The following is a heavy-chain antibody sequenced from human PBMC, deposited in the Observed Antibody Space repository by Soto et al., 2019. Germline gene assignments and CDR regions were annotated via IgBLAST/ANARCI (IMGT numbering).Heavy chain of an antibody. CDR1: GASVSSTYW. V-gene: IGHV4-4*02. CDR2: INHRGSA. D-gene: IGHD6-13*01. CDR3: ARYNAASGTYYFDY. Sequence: SSETLSLTCAVSGASVSSTYWWSWVRQPPGKGPEWIGEINHRGSANYNPSLKSRVTMSLDISKSQFSLRLTSVTAADTAVYFCARYNAASGTYYFDYWGRGALVTVS. J-gene: IGHJ4*02.